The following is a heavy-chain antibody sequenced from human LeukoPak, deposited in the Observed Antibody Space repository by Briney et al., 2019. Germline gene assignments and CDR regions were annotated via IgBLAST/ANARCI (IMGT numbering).Heavy chain of an antibody. CDR3: ARDSHYGMDV. CDR1: GGSISSGGYY. CDR2: IYHGGST. V-gene: IGHV4-30-2*01. J-gene: IGHJ6*02. Sequence: SETLSLTCTVSGGSISSGGYYWSWIRQHPGKGLEWIGYIYHGGSTYYNPSLQSRVTISVDRSKNQFSLRLSSVTAADTAVYYCARDSHYGMDVWGQGTTVTVSS.